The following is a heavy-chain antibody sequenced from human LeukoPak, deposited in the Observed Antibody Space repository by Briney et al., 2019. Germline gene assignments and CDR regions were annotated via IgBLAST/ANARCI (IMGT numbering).Heavy chain of an antibody. CDR3: GVYSYGQYNDFDY. V-gene: IGHV3-11*03. CDR1: GFTFSDYY. J-gene: IGHJ4*02. CDR2: ISSSSSYT. Sequence: GGSLRLSCAASGFTFSDYYMGWIRQAPGKGLEWVSYISSSSSYTNYADSVKGRFTISRDNTKNSLYLQMNSLRAEDTAVYYCGVYSYGQYNDFDYWGQGTLVTVSS. D-gene: IGHD5-18*01.